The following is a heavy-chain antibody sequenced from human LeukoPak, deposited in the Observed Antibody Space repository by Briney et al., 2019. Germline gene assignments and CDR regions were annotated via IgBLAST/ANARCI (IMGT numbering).Heavy chain of an antibody. V-gene: IGHV3-30*03. CDR2: ISYGGSND. J-gene: IGHJ4*02. CDR3: GSGNYLVY. CDR1: GFTFISFA. D-gene: IGHD1-26*01. Sequence: GGPLKLPCQPPGFTFISFAIHWSPQAPGKGLEWVAFISYGGSNDYYADSVKGRFTISRDNSKNTLYLQMNSLRAEDTAVYYCGSGNYLVYWGQGTLVTVSS.